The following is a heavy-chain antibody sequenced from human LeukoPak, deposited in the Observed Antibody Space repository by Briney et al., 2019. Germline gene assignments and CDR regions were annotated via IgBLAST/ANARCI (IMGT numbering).Heavy chain of an antibody. D-gene: IGHD6-13*01. Sequence: QSGGSLRLSCAASGFTFSSYAMHWVRQAPGKGLEWVAVISYDGSNKYYADSVKGRFTISRDNSKNTLYLQMNSLRAEDTAVYYCAREVARAPYSSSWYPSDYWGQGTLVTVSS. J-gene: IGHJ4*02. CDR2: ISYDGSNK. CDR3: AREVARAPYSSSWYPSDY. V-gene: IGHV3-30*01. CDR1: GFTFSSYA.